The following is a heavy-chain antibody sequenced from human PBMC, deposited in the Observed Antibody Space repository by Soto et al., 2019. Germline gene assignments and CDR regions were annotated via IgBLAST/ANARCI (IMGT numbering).Heavy chain of an antibody. CDR1: GYTFTNYD. J-gene: IGHJ6*02. V-gene: IGHV1-18*01. Sequence: QVHLVQSGAEVKKPGASVKVSCKASGYTFTNYDINWVRQAPGQGLEWMGWISTYTGNTNYAQKLQGRVTMTTDASTSTAYMELRSLRSDDTAVYYSARGYYYGSGRPTPGGMDVWGQGTTVTVSS. D-gene: IGHD3-10*01. CDR2: ISTYTGNT. CDR3: ARGYYYGSGRPTPGGMDV.